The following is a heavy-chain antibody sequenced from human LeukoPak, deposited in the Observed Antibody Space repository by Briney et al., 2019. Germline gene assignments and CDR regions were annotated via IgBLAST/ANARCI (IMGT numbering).Heavy chain of an antibody. Sequence: PSETLSLTCTVSGGSISSSTYYWGWIRQPPGKGLEWIGSIYYSGSTYYNPSLKSRVTISVDTSKNQFSLKLSSVTAADTAVYYCAIQTSMGYDFWSGYRGNWFDPWGQGTLVSVSS. CDR1: GGSISSSTYY. J-gene: IGHJ5*02. D-gene: IGHD3-3*01. CDR3: AIQTSMGYDFWSGYRGNWFDP. V-gene: IGHV4-39*01. CDR2: IYYSGST.